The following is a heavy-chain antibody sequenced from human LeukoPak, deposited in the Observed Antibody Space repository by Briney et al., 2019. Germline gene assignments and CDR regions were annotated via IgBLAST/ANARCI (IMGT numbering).Heavy chain of an antibody. V-gene: IGHV4-61*02. CDR1: GGSIISGSYY. D-gene: IGHD3-3*01. CDR3: ARDPGGEWLSLDY. CDR2: IYTSGST. J-gene: IGHJ4*02. Sequence: SQTLSLTCTVSGGSIISGSYYWSWIRQPAGKGLEWIGRIYTSGSTNYNPSLKSQVTISVDTSKDQFSLKLSSVTAADTAVYYCARDPGGEWLSLDYWGQGNLVTVSS.